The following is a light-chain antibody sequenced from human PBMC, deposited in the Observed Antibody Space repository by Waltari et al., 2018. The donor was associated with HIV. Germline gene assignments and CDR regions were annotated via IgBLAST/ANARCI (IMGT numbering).Light chain of an antibody. CDR2: QGS. CDR3: QAWDSSTVV. V-gene: IGLV3-1*01. J-gene: IGLJ2*01. Sequence: SYELTQPPSVSVSPGQTASITCSGDKLGDKYACWYQQKPGQSPVLVIYQGSKRPPGIPERFSGSNSGNTSTLTISGTQAMDEADYYCQAWDSSTVVFGGGTKLTVL. CDR1: KLGDKY.